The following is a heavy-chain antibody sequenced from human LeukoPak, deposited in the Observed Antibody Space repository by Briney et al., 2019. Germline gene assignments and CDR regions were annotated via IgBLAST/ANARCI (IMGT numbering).Heavy chain of an antibody. CDR3: AKERGSGSPRRGYYYYYGMDV. D-gene: IGHD3-10*01. V-gene: IGHV3-30*18. CDR2: ISYDGSNK. CDR1: GFTFHDYG. J-gene: IGHJ6*02. Sequence: PGGSLRLSCAASGFTFHDYGMHWVRQAPGKGLEWVAVISYDGSNKYYADSVKGRFTISGDNSKNTLYLQMNSLRAEDTAVYYCAKERGSGSPRRGYYYYYGMDVWGQGTTVTVSS.